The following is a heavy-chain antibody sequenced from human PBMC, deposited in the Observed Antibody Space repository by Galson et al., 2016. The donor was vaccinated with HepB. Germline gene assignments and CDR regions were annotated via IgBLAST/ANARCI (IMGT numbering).Heavy chain of an antibody. CDR1: GFTFNYYG. J-gene: IGHJ4*02. D-gene: IGHD5-12*01. CDR2: ISSHNSNI. Sequence: SLRLSCAASGFTFNYYGMIWVRQAPGKGLEWVSFISSHNSNIYYADSVNGRFTISRDNAYNSLYLQMNSLRVGDTAVYYCVRGAGGYAPHFDYWGQGTLVTVSS. V-gene: IGHV3-21*01. CDR3: VRGAGGYAPHFDY.